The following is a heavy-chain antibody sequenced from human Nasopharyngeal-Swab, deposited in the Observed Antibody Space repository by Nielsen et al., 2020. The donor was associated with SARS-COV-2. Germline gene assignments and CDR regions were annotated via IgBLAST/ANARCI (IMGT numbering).Heavy chain of an antibody. V-gene: IGHV3-21*01. CDR3: ARDPPATTVTTGDY. CDR1: GFTFSSYS. CDR2: ISSSSSYI. J-gene: IGHJ4*02. D-gene: IGHD4-17*01. Sequence: GGSLRLSCAASGFTFSSYSMNWVRQAPGKGLEWVSSISSSSSYIYYVDSVKGRFTISRDNAKNSLYLQMNSLRAEDTAVYYCARDPPATTVTTGDYWGQGTLVTVSS.